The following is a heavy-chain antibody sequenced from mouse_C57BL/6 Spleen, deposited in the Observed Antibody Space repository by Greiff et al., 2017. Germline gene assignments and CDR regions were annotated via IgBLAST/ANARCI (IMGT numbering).Heavy chain of an antibody. CDR2: IWSGGST. V-gene: IGHV2-2*01. Sequence: QVQLKESGPGLVQPSQSLSITCTVSGFSLTSYGVHWVRQSPGKGLEWLGVIWSGGSTDYNAAFISRLSISKDNSKSQVFFKMNSLQADDTAIYYCAISDGYYAMDYWGQGTSVTVSS. CDR3: AISDGYYAMDY. D-gene: IGHD2-3*01. J-gene: IGHJ4*01. CDR1: GFSLTSYG.